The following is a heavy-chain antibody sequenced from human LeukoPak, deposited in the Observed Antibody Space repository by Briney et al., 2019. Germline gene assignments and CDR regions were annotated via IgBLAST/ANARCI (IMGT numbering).Heavy chain of an antibody. CDR1: GFTFDDYA. V-gene: IGHV3-9*01. Sequence: TGGSLRLSCAASGFTFDDYAMHWVRQAPGKGLEWVSGISWSSGNIGYADSVKGRFTISRDNAKNSLYLQMNSLRPEDTALYYCAKDTGRGGYPISPFDYWGQGTLVTVSS. D-gene: IGHD3-10*01. CDR3: AKDTGRGGYPISPFDY. CDR2: ISWSSGNI. J-gene: IGHJ4*02.